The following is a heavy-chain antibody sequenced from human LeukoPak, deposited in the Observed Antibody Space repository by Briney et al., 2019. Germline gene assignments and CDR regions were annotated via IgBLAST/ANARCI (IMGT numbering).Heavy chain of an antibody. CDR3: ARDPLVVVAATYYYYYGMDV. CDR2: IIPIFGTA. CDR1: GDTFSSYA. V-gene: IGHV1-69*05. D-gene: IGHD2-15*01. Sequence: SVKVSCKASGDTFSSYAISWVRQAPGQGLEWMGGIIPIFGTANYAQKFQGRVTMTTDTSTSTAYMELRSLRSDDTAVYYCARDPLVVVAATYYYYYGMDVWGQGTTVTVSS. J-gene: IGHJ6*02.